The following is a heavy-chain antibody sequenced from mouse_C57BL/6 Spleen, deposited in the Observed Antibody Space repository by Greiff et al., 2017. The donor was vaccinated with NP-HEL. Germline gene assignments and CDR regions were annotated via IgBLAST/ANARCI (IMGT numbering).Heavy chain of an antibody. V-gene: IGHV14-2*01. CDR3: ARESYWYFDV. CDR2: IDPEDGET. Sequence: VQLQQSGAELVKPGASVKLSCTASGFNIKDYYMHWVKQRTEQGLEWIGRIDPEDGETKYAPKFQGKATITADTSSNTADLQLSSLTSEDTAVYYCARESYWYFDVWGTGTTVTVSS. J-gene: IGHJ1*03. CDR1: GFNIKDYY.